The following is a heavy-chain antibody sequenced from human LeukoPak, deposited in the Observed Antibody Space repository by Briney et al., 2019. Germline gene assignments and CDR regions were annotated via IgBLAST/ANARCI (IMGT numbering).Heavy chain of an antibody. V-gene: IGHV3-11*03. D-gene: IGHD1-1*01. CDR3: ARSHQLSY. Sequence: PGGSLRPSCAASGFTFSDYYMSWIRQAPGKGLEWVSYISSTSTYTNYADSVKGRFTISRDNAKNSLYPQMNSLRAEDTAVYYCARSHQLSYWGQGTLVTVSS. J-gene: IGHJ4*02. CDR1: GFTFSDYY. CDR2: ISSTSTYT.